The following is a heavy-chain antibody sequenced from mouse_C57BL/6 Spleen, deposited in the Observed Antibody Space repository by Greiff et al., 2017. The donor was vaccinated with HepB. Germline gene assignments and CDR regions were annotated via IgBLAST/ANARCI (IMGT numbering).Heavy chain of an antibody. CDR1: GFTFSNYW. CDR3: TRTTVVATSAMDY. Sequence: EVKLVESGGGLVQPGGSMKLSCVASGFTFSNYWMNWVRQSPEKGLEWVAQIRLKSDNYATHYAESVKGRFTISRDDSKSSVYLQMNNLRAEDTGIYYCTRTTVVATSAMDYWGQGTSVTVSS. D-gene: IGHD1-1*01. V-gene: IGHV6-3*01. J-gene: IGHJ4*01. CDR2: IRLKSDNYAT.